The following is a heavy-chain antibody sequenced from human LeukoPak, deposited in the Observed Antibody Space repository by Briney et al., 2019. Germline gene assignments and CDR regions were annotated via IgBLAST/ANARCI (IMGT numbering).Heavy chain of an antibody. Sequence: PSETLSLTCTVSGGSIDSYYWSWIRQPPGKGLEWIGYIYYTGSTEYHPSLKSRVAISLDTSKNQFSLKLTSVTAADTAVYYCARVYQSAEYYFDYWGQGNLVSVSS. CDR3: ARVYQSAEYYFDY. CDR2: IYYTGST. J-gene: IGHJ4*02. D-gene: IGHD2-2*01. CDR1: GGSIDSYY. V-gene: IGHV4-59*01.